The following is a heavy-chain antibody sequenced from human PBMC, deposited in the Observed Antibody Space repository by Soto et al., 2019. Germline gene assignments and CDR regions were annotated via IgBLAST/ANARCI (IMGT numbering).Heavy chain of an antibody. Sequence: SETLSLTCTVSGGSISSYYWSWIRQPPGKGLEWIGYSYYSGSTNYNPSLKSRVTISVDTSKNQFSLKLSSVTAADTAVYYCASSSIAARPANYYYYGMDVWGQGTTVTVSS. CDR2: SYYSGST. J-gene: IGHJ6*02. CDR1: GGSISSYY. V-gene: IGHV4-59*01. CDR3: ASSSIAARPANYYYYGMDV. D-gene: IGHD6-6*01.